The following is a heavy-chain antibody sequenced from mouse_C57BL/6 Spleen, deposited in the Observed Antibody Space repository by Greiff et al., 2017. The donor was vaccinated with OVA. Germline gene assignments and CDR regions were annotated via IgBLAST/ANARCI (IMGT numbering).Heavy chain of an antibody. J-gene: IGHJ3*01. Sequence: QVQLQQSGPELVKPGASVKLSCKASGYAFSSSWMNWVKQRPGKGLEWIGRIYPGDGDTNYNGKFKGKATLTADKSSSTAYMQLSSLTSEDSAVYFCARGYYSKSFAYWGQGTLVTVSA. V-gene: IGHV1-82*01. CDR1: GYAFSSSW. CDR2: IYPGDGDT. CDR3: ARGYYSKSFAY. D-gene: IGHD2-5*01.